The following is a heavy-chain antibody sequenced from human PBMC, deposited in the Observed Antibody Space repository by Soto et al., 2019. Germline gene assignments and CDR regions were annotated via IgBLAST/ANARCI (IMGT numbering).Heavy chain of an antibody. CDR3: AKETATSVDYYYFYGLDV. CDR1: GFIFGTYG. D-gene: IGHD1-1*01. V-gene: IGHV3-30*18. J-gene: IGHJ6*02. CDR2: LSYDGNKE. Sequence: QGQLVESGGGVVQPGRSLRLSCSASGFIFGTYGMDWVRQAPGKGLEWVALLSYDGNKEFYADSVKGRFTISRDNSRNKLYLHMNSRKPEDTAMYYCAKETATSVDYYYFYGLDVWGPGTTVSVSS.